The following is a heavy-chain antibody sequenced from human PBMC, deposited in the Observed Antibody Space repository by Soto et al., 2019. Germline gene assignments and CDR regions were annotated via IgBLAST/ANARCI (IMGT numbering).Heavy chain of an antibody. V-gene: IGHV1-69*12. CDR2: IIPICGTA. J-gene: IGHJ6*02. CDR1: GGTFSSYA. D-gene: IGHD2-15*01. CDR3: ARTPGGRGYYSGMDV. Sequence: QVQLVQSGAAVKKPGSSVKVSCKASGGTFSSYAISWVRQAPGQGLEWMGGIIPICGTANYAQKFQGRVTITADESTSTAYMELSSVRSEDTAVYYCARTPGGRGYYSGMDVWGQGTTVTVSS.